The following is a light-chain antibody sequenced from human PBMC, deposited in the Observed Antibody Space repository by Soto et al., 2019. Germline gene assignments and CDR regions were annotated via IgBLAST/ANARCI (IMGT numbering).Light chain of an antibody. Sequence: DIQMTQSPSSLSGSVGDRVTITCRASESISRHLNWYQQKPGKAPTLLIYAASSLQNGVPSRFRGGGSGTDLTLTISNLQPEDFATYYCQQTYTTLSITFGQGTRLDIK. CDR3: QQTYTTLSIT. V-gene: IGKV1-39*01. CDR1: ESISRH. J-gene: IGKJ5*01. CDR2: AAS.